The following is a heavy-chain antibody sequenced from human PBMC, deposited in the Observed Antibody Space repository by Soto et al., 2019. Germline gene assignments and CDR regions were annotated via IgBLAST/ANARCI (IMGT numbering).Heavy chain of an antibody. J-gene: IGHJ6*01. CDR1: GYTFTSYG. CDR2: IRAYNGNT. V-gene: IGHV1-18*01. Sequence: QVQLGQSGAEVKKPGASVKVSCKASGYTFTSYGISWVRQAPEQGLEWMGWIRAYNGNTNYAQKLQRRVTMTTHTSASTAYMALRSLRSDDTAMYSCARDLPTMDVWGQGTTVTVSS. CDR3: ARDLPTMDV.